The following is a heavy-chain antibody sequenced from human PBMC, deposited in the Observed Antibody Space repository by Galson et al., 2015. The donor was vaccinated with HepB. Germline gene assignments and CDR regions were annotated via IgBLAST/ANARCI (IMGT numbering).Heavy chain of an antibody. J-gene: IGHJ4*02. CDR1: GFTFSRYA. D-gene: IGHD2-15*01. CDR3: AKDGVMVAANPYHFHD. Sequence: SLRLSCAASGFTFSRYAMTWVRQAPGKGLEWVSSITSSRGYSYYTESVKGRFTISRDNSKNTLLLQLNSLRVEDTAVYYCAKDGVMVAANPYHFHDWGQGTLVTVSS. V-gene: IGHV3-23*01. CDR2: ITSSRGYS.